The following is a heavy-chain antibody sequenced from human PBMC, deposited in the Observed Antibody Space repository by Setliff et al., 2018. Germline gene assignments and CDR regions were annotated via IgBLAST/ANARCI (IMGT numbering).Heavy chain of an antibody. CDR3: ARDWPWMATIFDAFDI. CDR1: GFIFSDYH. D-gene: IGHD5-12*01. V-gene: IGHV3-7*01. J-gene: IGHJ3*02. Sequence: PGGSLRLSCVPSGFIFSDYHMSWIRQAPGKGLEWVANIKQDGSEKYYVDSVKGRFTISRDNAKNSLYLQMNSLRAEDTAVYYCARDWPWMATIFDAFDIWGQGTMVTVS. CDR2: IKQDGSEK.